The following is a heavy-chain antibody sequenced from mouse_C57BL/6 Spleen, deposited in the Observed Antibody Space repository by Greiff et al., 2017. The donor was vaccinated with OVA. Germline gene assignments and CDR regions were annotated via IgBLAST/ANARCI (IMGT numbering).Heavy chain of an antibody. Sequence: VQLKESGPELVKPGASVKIPCKASGYTFTDYNMDWVKQSHGKSLEWIGDINPNNGGTIYNQKFEGKATLTVDKSSSTAYMELRSLTSEDTAVYYCARGDYEAYWGQGTLVTVSA. CDR2: INPNNGGT. V-gene: IGHV1-18*01. CDR1: GYTFTDYN. CDR3: ARGDYEAY. D-gene: IGHD2-4*01. J-gene: IGHJ3*01.